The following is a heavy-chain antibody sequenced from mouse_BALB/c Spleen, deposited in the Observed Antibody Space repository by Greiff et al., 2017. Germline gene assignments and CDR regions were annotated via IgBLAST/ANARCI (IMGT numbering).Heavy chain of an antibody. D-gene: IGHD2-1*01. Sequence: EVQLVESGGGLVKPGGSLKLSCAASGFTFSDYYMYWVRQTPEKRLEWVATISSGGSYTYYPDSVKGRFTISRDNAKNTLYLQMSSLKSEDTAMYYCTRGDGNLGWFAYWGQGTLVTVSA. V-gene: IGHV5-4*02. CDR3: TRGDGNLGWFAY. CDR1: GFTFSDYY. J-gene: IGHJ3*01. CDR2: ISSGGSYT.